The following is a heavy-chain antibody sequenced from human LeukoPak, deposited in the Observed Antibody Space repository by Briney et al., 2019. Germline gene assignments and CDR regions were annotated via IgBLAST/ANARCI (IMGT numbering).Heavy chain of an antibody. CDR3: ARPRGGVHYDSSGYYAFDI. V-gene: IGHV1-69*05. J-gene: IGHJ3*02. Sequence: SVKVSCKASGGTFSSYAISWVRQASGQGLEWMGGIIPIFGTANYAQKFQGRVTITTDESTSTAYMELSSLRSEDTAVYYCARPRGGVHYDSSGYYAFDIWGQGTMVTVSS. D-gene: IGHD3-22*01. CDR1: GGTFSSYA. CDR2: IIPIFGTA.